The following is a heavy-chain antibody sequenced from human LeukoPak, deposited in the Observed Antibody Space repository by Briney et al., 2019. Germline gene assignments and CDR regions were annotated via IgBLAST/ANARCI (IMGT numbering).Heavy chain of an antibody. CDR2: ISSSSSYI. Sequence: VGSLRLSCAASGFTFSSYSMDWVRQAPGKGLEWVSSISSSSSYIYYADSVKGRFTISRDNAKNSLYLQMNSLRAEDTAVYYCARDKRSGPPDYWGQGTLVTVSS. D-gene: IGHD2-15*01. CDR1: GFTFSSYS. J-gene: IGHJ4*02. CDR3: ARDKRSGPPDY. V-gene: IGHV3-21*04.